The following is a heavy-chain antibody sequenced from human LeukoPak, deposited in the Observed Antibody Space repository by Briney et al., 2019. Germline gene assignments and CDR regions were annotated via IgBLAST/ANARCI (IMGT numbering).Heavy chain of an antibody. CDR1: GFTFSSYA. V-gene: IGHV3-23*01. D-gene: IGHD3-22*01. CDR3: AKDPRASSAYYYDRLGY. CDR2: ISGSGGST. Sequence: GGSLRLSCAASGFTFSSYAMSWVRQAPGKGLEWVSAISGSGGSTYYADSVKGRFTISRDNSKSTLNLQMNSLRVEDTAVYYCAKDPRASSAYYYDRLGYWGQGTLSPSPQ. J-gene: IGHJ4*02.